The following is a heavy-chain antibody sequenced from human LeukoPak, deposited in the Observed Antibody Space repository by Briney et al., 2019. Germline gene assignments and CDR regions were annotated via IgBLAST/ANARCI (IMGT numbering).Heavy chain of an antibody. V-gene: IGHV3-23*01. CDR2: ISGSGGTT. D-gene: IGHD6-13*01. Sequence: GRSLRLSCAASGFTFSSYAMSWVRQAPGKGLEWVSGISGSGGTTYYADSVKGRFPISRDNSKNTLYLQMNSLRAEDTAVYYCAKGRGGSWYSGAYFDYWGQGTLVTVSS. CDR3: AKGRGGSWYSGAYFDY. J-gene: IGHJ4*02. CDR1: GFTFSSYA.